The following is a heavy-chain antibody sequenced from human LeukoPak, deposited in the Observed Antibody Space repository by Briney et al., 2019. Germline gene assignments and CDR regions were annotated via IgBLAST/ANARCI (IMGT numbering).Heavy chain of an antibody. CDR2: IYTSGST. CDR1: GGSISSSDYY. Sequence: SETLSLTCTVSGGSISSSDYYWSWIRQPAGKGLEWIGRIYTSGSTNYNPSLKSRVTISVDTSKNQFSLKLSSVTAADTAVYYCARVTCSSTSCLFDYWGQRTLVTVSS. V-gene: IGHV4-61*02. CDR3: ARVTCSSTSCLFDY. J-gene: IGHJ4*02. D-gene: IGHD2-2*01.